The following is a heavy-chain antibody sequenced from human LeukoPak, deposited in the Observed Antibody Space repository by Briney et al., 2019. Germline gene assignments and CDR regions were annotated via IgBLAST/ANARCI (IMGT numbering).Heavy chain of an antibody. D-gene: IGHD6-13*01. Sequence: ASVTVSCKASGYTFTSYGISWVRQAPGQGLEWMGLISAYNGNTNDAQRLQGRVTMTTDTSTSTAYMELRSLRSDDTAVYYCARYGGYSSSWHSNWFDPWGQGTLVTVSS. J-gene: IGHJ5*02. CDR3: ARYGGYSSSWHSNWFDP. CDR1: GYTFTSYG. CDR2: ISAYNGNT. V-gene: IGHV1-18*01.